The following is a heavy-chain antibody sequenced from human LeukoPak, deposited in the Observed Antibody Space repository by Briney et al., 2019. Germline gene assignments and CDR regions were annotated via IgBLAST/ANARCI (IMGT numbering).Heavy chain of an antibody. CDR3: AREGVPAANSAEYFQH. J-gene: IGHJ1*01. Sequence: GASVKVSCKASGYTFTSYYMHWVRQAPGQGLEWMGIINPSGGSTSYAQKFQGRVTMTRDTSTSTVYMELSSLRSEDTAVYYCAREGVPAANSAEYFQHWGQGTRVTVSS. CDR2: INPSGGST. V-gene: IGHV1-46*01. D-gene: IGHD2-2*01. CDR1: GYTFTSYY.